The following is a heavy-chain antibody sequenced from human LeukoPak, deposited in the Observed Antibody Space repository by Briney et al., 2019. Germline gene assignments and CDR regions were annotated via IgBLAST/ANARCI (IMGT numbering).Heavy chain of an antibody. D-gene: IGHD1-26*01. CDR3: ARSRGKWDLFPFDY. J-gene: IGHJ4*02. Sequence: NSSETLSLTCTVSGGSISSYYWSWIRQPPGKGLECIGYISYSGSTNYNPSLKSRVTISVDTSKNQFSLKLRSVTAADTAVYYCARSRGKWDLFPFDYWGQGTLVTVSS. CDR2: ISYSGST. V-gene: IGHV4-59*01. CDR1: GGSISSYY.